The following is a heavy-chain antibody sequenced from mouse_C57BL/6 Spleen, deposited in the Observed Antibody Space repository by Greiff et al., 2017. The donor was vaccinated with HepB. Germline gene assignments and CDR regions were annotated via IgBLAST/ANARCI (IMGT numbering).Heavy chain of an antibody. CDR2: ISYDGSN. J-gene: IGHJ1*03. CDR3: AGWYDYGVRYFDV. V-gene: IGHV3-6*01. D-gene: IGHD2-4*01. Sequence: EVKLQESGPGLVKPSQSLSLTCSVTGYSITSGYYWNWIRQFPGNKLEWMGYISYDGSNNYNPSLKNRISITRDTSKNQFFLKLNSVTTEDTATYYCAGWYDYGVRYFDVWGTGTTVTVSS. CDR1: GYSITSGYY.